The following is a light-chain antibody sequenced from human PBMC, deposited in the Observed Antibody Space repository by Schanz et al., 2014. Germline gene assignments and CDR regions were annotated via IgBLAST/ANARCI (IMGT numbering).Light chain of an antibody. CDR3: QHYSMSPL. CDR1: QSFSADY. J-gene: IGKJ1*01. V-gene: IGKV3-20*01. CDR2: GPS. Sequence: EIVLTQSPGTLSLSPGERATLSCRASQSFSADYLAWYQHKPGRTPRLLVYGPSSRATGVPERFNVSGSGTDFTLTISRLEAEDFAVYYCQHYSMSPLFGQGTKVEIK.